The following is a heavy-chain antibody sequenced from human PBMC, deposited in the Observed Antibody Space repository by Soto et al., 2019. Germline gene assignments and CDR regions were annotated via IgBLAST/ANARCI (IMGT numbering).Heavy chain of an antibody. J-gene: IGHJ6*03. CDR3: ARVRLPLYMDV. V-gene: IGHV3-48*01. D-gene: IGHD2-15*01. Sequence: GGSLRLSCAASGFTFSSYSMNWVRQAPGKGLEWVSYISSSSSTIYYADSVKGRFTISRDNAKNPLYLQMNSLRAEDTAVYYCARVRLPLYMDVWGKGTTVTVSS. CDR2: ISSSSSTI. CDR1: GFTFSSYS.